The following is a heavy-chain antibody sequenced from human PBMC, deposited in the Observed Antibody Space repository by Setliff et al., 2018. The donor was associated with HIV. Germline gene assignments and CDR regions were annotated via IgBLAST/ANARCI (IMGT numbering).Heavy chain of an antibody. V-gene: IGHV4-4*08. D-gene: IGHD6-13*01. CDR1: GGSISSHY. CDR2: VSPIGET. Sequence: LTCTVSGGSISSHYWSWIRQPPGKGLEWIGEVSPIGETSYNQSLKDRVTISIDTSKNQFSMKLRSVTAAGAAVYYCARDARATAGGIEDLDLWGQGTLVTVSS. CDR3: ARDARATAGGIEDLDL. J-gene: IGHJ5*02.